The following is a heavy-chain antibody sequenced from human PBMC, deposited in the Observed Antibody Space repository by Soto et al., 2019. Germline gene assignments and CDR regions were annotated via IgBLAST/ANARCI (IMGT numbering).Heavy chain of an antibody. CDR2: IYWDDDK. D-gene: IGHD2-21*02. Sequence: QITLKESGPTLVKPTQTLTLTCTFSGFSLSTSGVGVGWIRQPPGKALEWLALIYWDDDKRYSPSLKSRLTITKDXXKXQXXLTMTNMDPVDTATYYCAHSLLIDCGGDCSNWFDPWGQGTLVTVSS. CDR3: AHSLLIDCGGDCSNWFDP. CDR1: GFSLSTSGVG. V-gene: IGHV2-5*02. J-gene: IGHJ5*02.